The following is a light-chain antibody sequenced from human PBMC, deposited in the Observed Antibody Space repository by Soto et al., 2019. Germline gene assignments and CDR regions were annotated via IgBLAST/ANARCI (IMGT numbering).Light chain of an antibody. Sequence: EIVMTQSPGTLSLSPGERATLSCRAGQGVTTNLAWYQQKPGQAPRLFIYGASSRATGIPDRFIGSGSGTHFTLTISRLEPEDFALYYCQQYGSSPRISFGQGTRLEIK. CDR2: GAS. J-gene: IGKJ5*01. CDR1: QGVTTN. CDR3: QQYGSSPRIS. V-gene: IGKV3-20*01.